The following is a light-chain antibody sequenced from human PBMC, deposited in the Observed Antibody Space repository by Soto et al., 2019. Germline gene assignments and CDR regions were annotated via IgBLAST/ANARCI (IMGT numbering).Light chain of an antibody. Sequence: DIQMTQSPSSLSACVGDRVTITCQASQDISNYLNWYQQKPGKAPKLLIYDASNLETGVPSRFSGSGSGTDFTFTISSLQPEDIATYYCQQYYTYPKTLGQGTKVDIK. CDR1: QDISNY. V-gene: IGKV1-33*01. CDR3: QQYYTYPKT. CDR2: DAS. J-gene: IGKJ1*01.